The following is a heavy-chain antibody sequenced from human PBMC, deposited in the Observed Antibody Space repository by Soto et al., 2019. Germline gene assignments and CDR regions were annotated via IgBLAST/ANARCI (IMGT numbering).Heavy chain of an antibody. J-gene: IGHJ4*02. CDR3: ATGTPRYGSGSYYDYYFDY. D-gene: IGHD3-10*01. CDR1: GGTFSSYA. CDR2: IIPIFGTA. Sequence: QVQLVQSGAEVKKPGSSVKVSCKASGGTFSSYAISWVRQAPGQGLEWMGGIIPIFGTANYAQKFQGRVTITADESTSTAYMELSSLRSEDTAMYYCATGTPRYGSGSYYDYYFDYWGQGTLVTVSS. V-gene: IGHV1-69*01.